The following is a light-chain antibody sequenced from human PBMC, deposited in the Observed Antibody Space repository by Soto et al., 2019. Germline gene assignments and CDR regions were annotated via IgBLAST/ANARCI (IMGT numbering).Light chain of an antibody. Sequence: EIVLTQSPGTLSLSPGERVTLSCRASPSISNNHLAWYQQKPGQAPRLLLHGTSNSATGIPDRFSGSGSGTDFTLTFSRLEPEDFAVYDCEYYGTSITFGGGTKVEIK. CDR1: PSISNNH. J-gene: IGKJ4*01. V-gene: IGKV3-20*01. CDR2: GTS. CDR3: EYYGTSIT.